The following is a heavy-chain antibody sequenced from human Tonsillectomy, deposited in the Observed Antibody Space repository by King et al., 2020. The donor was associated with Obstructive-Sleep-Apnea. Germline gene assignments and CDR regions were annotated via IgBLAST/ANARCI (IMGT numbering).Heavy chain of an antibody. Sequence: VQLVQSGGGVVQPGRSLRLSCAASGFTFSSYGMHWVRQAPGKGLEWVAVISYDGSNKYYADSVKGRFTISRDNSKNTLYLQMNSLRAEDTAVYYCAKDSVKKVGFSGWYGSYYYYGMDVWGQGTTVTVSS. V-gene: IGHV3-30*18. D-gene: IGHD6-19*01. CDR2: ISYDGSNK. CDR1: GFTFSSYG. CDR3: AKDSVKKVGFSGWYGSYYYYGMDV. J-gene: IGHJ6*02.